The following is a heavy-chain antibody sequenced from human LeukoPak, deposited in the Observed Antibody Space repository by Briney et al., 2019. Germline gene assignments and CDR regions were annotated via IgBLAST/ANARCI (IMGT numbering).Heavy chain of an antibody. Sequence: GGSLRLSCAASGFTFSRHWMYWVRQAPGKGLVWVLRIMSDGSRTSYADSVKGRFTISRDNAKNTLYLQMNSLRAEDTAVYYCTRGYSTTPGDYWGQGTLVTVSS. V-gene: IGHV3-74*01. CDR1: GFTFSRHW. CDR3: TRGYSTTPGDY. CDR2: IMSDGSRT. D-gene: IGHD2-15*01. J-gene: IGHJ4*02.